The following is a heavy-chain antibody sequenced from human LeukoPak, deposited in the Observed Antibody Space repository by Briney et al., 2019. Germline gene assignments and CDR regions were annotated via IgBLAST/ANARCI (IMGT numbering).Heavy chain of an antibody. CDR1: GFTLSSYL. V-gene: IGHV3-23*01. CDR3: AKVIKGAAAGHLDAFDI. D-gene: IGHD6-13*01. J-gene: IGHJ3*02. CDR2: ISGSGGST. Sequence: GGSLRLSCAASGFTLSSYLMSWVRQAPGRGLEWVSAISGSGGSTYYADSVKGRFTISRDNSKNTLYLQMNSLRAEDTAVYYCAKVIKGAAAGHLDAFDIWGQGTMVTVSS.